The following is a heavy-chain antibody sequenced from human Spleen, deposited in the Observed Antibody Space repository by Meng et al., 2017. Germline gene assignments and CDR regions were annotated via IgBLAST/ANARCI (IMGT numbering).Heavy chain of an antibody. Sequence: GESLKISCAASGFTFSSYSMNWVRQAPGKGLEWVSSISSSSSYIYYADSVKGRFTISRDNAKNSLYLQMNSLRAEDTAVYYCASHLADGYYYDSSGYYDAFDIRGQGTMVTVSS. D-gene: IGHD3-22*01. CDR1: GFTFSSYS. J-gene: IGHJ3*02. CDR2: ISSSSSYI. CDR3: ASHLADGYYYDSSGYYDAFDI. V-gene: IGHV3-21*01.